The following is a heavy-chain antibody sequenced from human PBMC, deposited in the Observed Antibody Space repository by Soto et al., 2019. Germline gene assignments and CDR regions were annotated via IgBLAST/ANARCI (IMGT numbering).Heavy chain of an antibody. CDR3: ATDSGRNYFQH. J-gene: IGHJ1*01. V-gene: IGHV3-23*01. D-gene: IGHD3-10*01. CDR1: GFTCSSSA. CDR2: INLDDGGA. Sequence: GGSLRLSSAGSGFTCSSSALSWVRQAPEKRLEGASGINLDDGGAFDAFYADPVKGRFTNSRDTAENTVYLQMNSLRVEDTGVYFCATDSGRNYFQHWGQGTLVTVSS.